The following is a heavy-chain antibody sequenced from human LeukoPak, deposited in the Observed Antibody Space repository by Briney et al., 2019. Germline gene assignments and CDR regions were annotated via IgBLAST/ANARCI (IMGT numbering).Heavy chain of an antibody. CDR3: VREHSSSSYYFDY. CDR1: GGSLSSHY. Sequence: SGTLSLTCTVSGGSLSSHYWSWIRQPPGKGLEWIGYIYYSGNTNYSPSLKSRVTISVDTSKNQFSLKLNAVTAADTAVYYCVREHSSSSYYFDYWGQGTLVTVSS. CDR2: IYYSGNT. V-gene: IGHV4-59*11. D-gene: IGHD6-6*01. J-gene: IGHJ4*02.